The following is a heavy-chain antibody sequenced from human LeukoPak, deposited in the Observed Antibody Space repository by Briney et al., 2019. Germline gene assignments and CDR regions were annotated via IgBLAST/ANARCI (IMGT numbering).Heavy chain of an antibody. CDR1: GFTFSTYW. Sequence: QPGGSLRLSCAASGFTFSTYWMHWVRQAPGKGLVWVSRISGDGSTKNYADSVKGRFSISRDNAKNTLYLQMNSLRAEDTAVYYCARELPFDYWGQGTLVTVSS. CDR3: ARELPFDY. CDR2: ISGDGSTK. D-gene: IGHD1-26*01. J-gene: IGHJ4*02. V-gene: IGHV3-74*01.